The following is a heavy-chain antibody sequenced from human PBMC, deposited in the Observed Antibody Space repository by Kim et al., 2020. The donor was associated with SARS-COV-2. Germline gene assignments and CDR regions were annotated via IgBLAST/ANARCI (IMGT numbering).Heavy chain of an antibody. V-gene: IGHV4-34*01. J-gene: IGHJ4*01. CDR2: INHSGST. CDR3: AIGRPGAYGSGSYINY. D-gene: IGHD3-10*01. CDR1: GGSFSGYY. Sequence: SETLSLTCAVYGGSFSGYYWSWIRQPPGKGLEWIGEINHSGSTNYNPSLKSRVTISVDTSKNQFSLKLRSVTAADTAVYYCAIGRPGAYGSGSYINYW.